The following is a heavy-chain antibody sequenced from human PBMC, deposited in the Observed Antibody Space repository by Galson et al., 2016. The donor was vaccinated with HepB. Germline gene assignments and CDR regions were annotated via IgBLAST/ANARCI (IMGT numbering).Heavy chain of an antibody. V-gene: IGHV1-18*01. Sequence: SVKVSCKALGYSFTRYGFIWVRQAPGQGLEWMGWISGSNGNTNFAQRLQDRLIMTTDTPTNTAYMELTSQTSDATAVYYCARAGRGTYYYFDLWGQGTLVTVSS. CDR3: ARAGRGTYYYFDL. CDR1: GYSFTRYG. D-gene: IGHD1-26*01. CDR2: ISGSNGNT. J-gene: IGHJ4*02.